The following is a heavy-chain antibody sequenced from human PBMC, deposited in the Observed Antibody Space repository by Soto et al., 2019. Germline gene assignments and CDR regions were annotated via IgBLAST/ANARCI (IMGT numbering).Heavy chain of an antibody. CDR1: GFTFSSHT. V-gene: IGHV3-23*01. CDR2: ISTSGGVT. CDR3: AKKFQPGSNNYFDY. J-gene: IGHJ4*01. D-gene: IGHD3-10*01. Sequence: PGGSLRLSCSASGFTFSSHTMSWVRQAPGKGLEWVSSISTSGGVTYYADSVKGRFTISRDNSENTLYLQMNSLRAEDTALYYCAKKFQPGSNNYFDYWGHGTLVTISS.